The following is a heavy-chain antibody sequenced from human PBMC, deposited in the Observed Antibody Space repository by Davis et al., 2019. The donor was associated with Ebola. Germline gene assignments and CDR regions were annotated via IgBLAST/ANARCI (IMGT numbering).Heavy chain of an antibody. CDR2: INPSGGST. V-gene: IGHV1-46*01. CDR3: ARDDSTASHGMDV. J-gene: IGHJ6*04. Sequence: ASVKVSCKASGYTFTSYYMHWVRQAPGQGLEWMGIINPSGGSTSYAQKFQGRVTITADESTSTAYMELSSLRSEDTALYYCARDDSTASHGMDVWGKGTTVTVSS. D-gene: IGHD4-11*01. CDR1: GYTFTSYY.